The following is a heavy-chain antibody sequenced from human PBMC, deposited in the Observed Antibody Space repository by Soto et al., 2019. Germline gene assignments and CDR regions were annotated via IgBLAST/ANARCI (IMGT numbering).Heavy chain of an antibody. V-gene: IGHV3-33*05. CDR1: GFTFTNYA. Sequence: QVQLVESGGGVVQPGRSLRLSCAASGFTFTNYAMHWVRQAPGKGLEWVALILSDGNTKYYADSVKGRLTIYRDNSENTVFLQMNSLRAEDTAVYYCARGVMGISYESSGFEYWGQGALVTVSS. CDR2: ILSDGNTK. J-gene: IGHJ4*02. D-gene: IGHD3-22*01. CDR3: ARGVMGISYESSGFEY.